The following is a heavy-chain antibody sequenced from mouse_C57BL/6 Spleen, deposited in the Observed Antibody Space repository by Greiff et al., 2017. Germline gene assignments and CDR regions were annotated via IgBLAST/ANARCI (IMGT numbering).Heavy chain of an antibody. J-gene: IGHJ3*01. CDR2: IDPENGDT. Sequence: VQLQQSGAELVRPGASVKLSCTASGFNIKDDYMHWVKQRPEQGLEWIGWIDPENGDTEYASKFQGKATITADKSSNTAYLQLSSLTSEDTAVYYCTGQLRRRALGFAYWGQGTLVTVSA. CDR3: TGQLRRRALGFAY. CDR1: GFNIKDDY. V-gene: IGHV14-4*01. D-gene: IGHD3-2*02.